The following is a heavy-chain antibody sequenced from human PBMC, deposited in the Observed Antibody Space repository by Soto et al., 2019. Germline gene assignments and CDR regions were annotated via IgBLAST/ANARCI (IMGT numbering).Heavy chain of an antibody. D-gene: IGHD6-13*01. Sequence: QITLKESGPTLVKPTQTRTLTCTISGFSLSTAGVGVGWIRQPPGKALEWLALICWDDDKVYSPSLKSRLTITKDTSKIQVVLSMTNMDPVDTATYYCADGIPATGAFDFWGQGTLVTVSS. V-gene: IGHV2-5*02. J-gene: IGHJ4*02. CDR1: GFSLSTAGVG. CDR3: ADGIPATGAFDF. CDR2: ICWDDDK.